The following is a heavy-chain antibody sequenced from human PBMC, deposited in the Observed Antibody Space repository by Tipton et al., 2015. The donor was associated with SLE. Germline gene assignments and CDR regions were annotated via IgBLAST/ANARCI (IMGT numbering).Heavy chain of an antibody. J-gene: IGHJ4*02. CDR2: INHSGDT. Sequence: TLSLTCAVYGGSFSGYYWSWIRQPPGKGLEWIGEINHSGDTNYSPSLKSRVTISVDTSKNQLSLKLSSVTAADTAVYYCARGLIHYYDTSGYYKYYLDYWGQGTLVSVSS. D-gene: IGHD3-22*01. V-gene: IGHV4-34*01. CDR1: GGSFSGYY. CDR3: ARGLIHYYDTSGYYKYYLDY.